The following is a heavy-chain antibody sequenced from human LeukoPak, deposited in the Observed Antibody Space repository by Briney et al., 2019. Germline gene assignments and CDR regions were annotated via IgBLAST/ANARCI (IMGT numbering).Heavy chain of an antibody. CDR3: ARARYSRPFDY. J-gene: IGHJ4*02. CDR1: GYTFTGYY. V-gene: IGHV1-2*02. D-gene: IGHD6-13*01. CDR2: INPNSGGT. Sequence: ASVKVSCKASGYTFTGYYLHWVRQAPGQGLEWMGWINPNSGGTNYAQKFQGRVTMTRDTSISTAYMELSRLRSDNTAVYYCARARYSRPFDYWGQGTLVTVSS.